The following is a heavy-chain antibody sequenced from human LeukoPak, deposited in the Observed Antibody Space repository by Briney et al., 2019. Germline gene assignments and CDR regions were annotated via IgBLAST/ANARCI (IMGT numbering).Heavy chain of an antibody. CDR1: GFTFSSYG. D-gene: IGHD6-6*01. CDR2: IRYDGSNK. V-gene: IGHV3-30*02. J-gene: IGHJ6*03. CDR3: AKGGGAARLRYYYYMDV. Sequence: PGGSLRLSCAASGFTFSSYGMHWVRQAPGKGLEWVAFIRYDGSNKYYADSVKGRFTISRDNSKNTLYLQMNSLRAEDTAVYYCAKGGGAARLRYYYYMDVWGKGTTVTVSS.